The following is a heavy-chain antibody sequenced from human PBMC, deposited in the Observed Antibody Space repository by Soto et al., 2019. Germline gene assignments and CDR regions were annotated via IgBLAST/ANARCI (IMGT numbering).Heavy chain of an antibody. V-gene: IGHV6-1*01. CDR2: TYYGSRWYN. Sequence: PSQTLSLTCAISGDSVSSNSAAWNWIRLSPSRGLEWLARTYYGSRWYNDYAVSVRSRITVNPDTSKNKFSLQLTSVTPEDTAVYYCAGTTSHQWYYMDVWGKGTTVTVSS. J-gene: IGHJ6*03. CDR3: AGTTSHQWYYMDV. D-gene: IGHD1-7*01. CDR1: GDSVSSNSAA.